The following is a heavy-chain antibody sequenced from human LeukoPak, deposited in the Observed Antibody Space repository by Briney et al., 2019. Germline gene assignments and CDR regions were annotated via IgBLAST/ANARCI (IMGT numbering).Heavy chain of an antibody. J-gene: IGHJ4*02. CDR3: ATLSDAIAAAGTRNY. CDR1: GFIFSSYA. D-gene: IGHD6-13*01. Sequence: GGSLRLSCAASGFIFSSYAMSWVRQAPGKGLEWVSVISGSGGSTNYADSVNGRFTISRDNSKNMLHLQMSSLRAEDTAVYYCATLSDAIAAAGTRNYWGQGTLVTVSS. V-gene: IGHV3-23*01. CDR2: ISGSGGST.